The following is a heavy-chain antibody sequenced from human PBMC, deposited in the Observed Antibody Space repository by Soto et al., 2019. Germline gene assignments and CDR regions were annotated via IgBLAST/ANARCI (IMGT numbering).Heavy chain of an antibody. CDR1: GFTFSSYS. CDR3: ARGGCSGGSCYSGAFDI. J-gene: IGHJ3*02. V-gene: IGHV3-48*01. Sequence: GGSLRLSCAASGFTFSSYSMNWVRQAPGKVLEWVSYISSSSSTIYYADSVKDRFTISRDNAKNSPYLQMNSLRAEDTAVYYCARGGCSGGSCYSGAFDIWGQGTMVTV. D-gene: IGHD2-15*01. CDR2: ISSSSSTI.